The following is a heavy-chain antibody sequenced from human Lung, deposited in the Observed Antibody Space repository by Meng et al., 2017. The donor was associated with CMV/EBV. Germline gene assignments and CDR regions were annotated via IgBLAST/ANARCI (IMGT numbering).Heavy chain of an antibody. Sequence: GQLVKPESDLKKPEASVKVSCKSSGYTFTSYAMYWVRPSAGQGLELKGWSNTNTGNPTYAQDFTGRYAISLDTSVSTAYLQISSLKAEDTAVYYCARDPDSAVCENCSSWGQGTLVTVSS. D-gene: IGHD6-13*01. CDR2: SNTNTGNP. V-gene: IGHV7-4-1*02. CDR1: GYTFTSYA. CDR3: ARDPDSAVCENCSS. J-gene: IGHJ4*02.